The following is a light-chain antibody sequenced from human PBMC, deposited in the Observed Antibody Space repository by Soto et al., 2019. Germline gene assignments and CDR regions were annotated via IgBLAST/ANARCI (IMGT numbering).Light chain of an antibody. CDR1: SSRIGGYNY. J-gene: IGLJ1*01. Sequence: QSALTQPASVAGSPGQSITVSCTVSSSRIGGYNYVSSYQQHPGKAPKLMVYEVTNRPSGVSDRFSGSKSGNTASLTISGLQADDEGYYYCSSYTSRSTLYVFGTGTKVPV. V-gene: IGLV2-14*01. CDR2: EVT. CDR3: SSYTSRSTLYV.